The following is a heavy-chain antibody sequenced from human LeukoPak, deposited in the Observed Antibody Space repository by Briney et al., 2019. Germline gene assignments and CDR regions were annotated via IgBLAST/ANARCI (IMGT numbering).Heavy chain of an antibody. Sequence: QSGGSLRLSCAASGFIFSTQRMHWVRQAPGKGLVWVSYINIDERITGYADSVKGRFTISRDNAKNTLYLQMNSLRAEDTAIYYCFREGGDWGQGTLVTVSS. CDR2: INIDERIT. V-gene: IGHV3-74*01. J-gene: IGHJ4*02. D-gene: IGHD3-10*01. CDR3: FREGGD. CDR1: GFIFSTQR.